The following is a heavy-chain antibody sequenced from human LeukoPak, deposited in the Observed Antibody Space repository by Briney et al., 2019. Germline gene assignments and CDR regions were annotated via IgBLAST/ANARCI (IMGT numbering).Heavy chain of an antibody. CDR3: ARDPRRFDK. J-gene: IGHJ4*02. Sequence: GGSLRLSCTASGFSFSTYSMSWIRQAPGKGLEGVSVICGTTSSTYYADSMKGRFTISRDNSKNTLYFQMNSLRVEDTAVYYCARDPRRFDKWGQGILVTVSS. CDR1: GFSFSTYS. V-gene: IGHV3-23*01. CDR2: ICGTTSST.